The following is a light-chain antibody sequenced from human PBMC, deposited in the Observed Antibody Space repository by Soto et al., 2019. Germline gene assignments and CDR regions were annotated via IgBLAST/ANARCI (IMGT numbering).Light chain of an antibody. V-gene: IGLV3-25*02. CDR2: QDT. J-gene: IGLJ1*01. CDR3: QSVDTSGSFV. CDR1: ALPQQY. Sequence: SYELTQPPSVSVSPGQTAKITCTGNALPQQYAAWYQQKPGQAPLLVISQDTEGPSGIPERFSGSSSVTTDTLTISGVQAEDEADYYCQSVDTSGSFVFGTGTKVTVL.